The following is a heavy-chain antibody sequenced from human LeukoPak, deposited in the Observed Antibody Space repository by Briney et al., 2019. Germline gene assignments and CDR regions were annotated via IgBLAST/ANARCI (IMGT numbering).Heavy chain of an antibody. D-gene: IGHD5-12*01. CDR3: ARDLDRGYSGSWFDP. CDR2: IYYSGST. V-gene: IGHV4-31*03. Sequence: SQTLSLTCTVSGGSISSGGYYWSWIRQHPGKGLEWIGYIYYSGSTYYNPSLKSRVTISVDTSKNQFSLKLSSVTAADTAVYYCARDLDRGYSGSWFDPWGQGTLVAVSS. J-gene: IGHJ5*02. CDR1: GGSISSGGYY.